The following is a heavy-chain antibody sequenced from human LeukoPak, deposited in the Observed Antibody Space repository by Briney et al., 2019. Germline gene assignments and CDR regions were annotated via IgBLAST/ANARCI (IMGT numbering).Heavy chain of an antibody. D-gene: IGHD5-24*01. CDR3: ARGDGDEMATMFDY. CDR2: IYYSGST. CDR1: GGSISSGGYY. Sequence: SETLSLTCTVSGGSISSGGYYWSWIRQHPGKGLVWIGYIYYSGSTYYNPSLKSRVTISVDTSKNQFSLKLSSVTAADTAVYYCARGDGDEMATMFDYWGQGTLVTVSS. V-gene: IGHV4-31*03. J-gene: IGHJ4*02.